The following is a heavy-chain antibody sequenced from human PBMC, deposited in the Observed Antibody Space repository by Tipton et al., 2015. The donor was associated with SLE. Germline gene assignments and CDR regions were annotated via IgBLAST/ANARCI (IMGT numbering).Heavy chain of an antibody. Sequence: TLSLTCAVYGGSFSGDYWTWIRPSPGKGLVWLAEISQSGSTNYNPSLQSRVSMSVDTSKGQFSLKMSSLTAADTAMYYYARHKLSRWYFDLWGRGTLVTVSS. CDR2: ISQSGST. CDR1: GGSFSGDY. V-gene: IGHV4-34*01. CDR3: ARHKLSRWYFDL. J-gene: IGHJ2*01.